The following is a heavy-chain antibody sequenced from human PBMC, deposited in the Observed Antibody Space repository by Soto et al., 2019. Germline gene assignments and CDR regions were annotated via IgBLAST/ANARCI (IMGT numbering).Heavy chain of an antibody. D-gene: IGHD5-12*01. CDR3: AREAKRWLQLLAY. J-gene: IGHJ4*02. Sequence: ASVKVSCKASGYTFTGYYMHWVRQAPGQGLEWMGWINPNSGGTNYAQKFQGRVTMTRDTSISTAYMELSRLRSYDTAVYYCAREAKRWLQLLAYWGQGTLVTVSS. CDR2: INPNSGGT. V-gene: IGHV1-2*02. CDR1: GYTFTGYY.